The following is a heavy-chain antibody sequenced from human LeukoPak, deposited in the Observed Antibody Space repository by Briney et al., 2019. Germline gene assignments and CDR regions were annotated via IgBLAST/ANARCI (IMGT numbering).Heavy chain of an antibody. D-gene: IGHD6-19*01. J-gene: IGHJ4*02. CDR3: ARASGIDY. Sequence: GGSLRLSCAASGXTFSSYSMNWVRQAPGKGLEWVSYISSTSSTIYYADSVKGRFTISRDNAKNSLYLQMNCLRDEDTAVYYCARASGIDYWGQGTLVTVSS. CDR1: GXTFSSYS. V-gene: IGHV3-48*02. CDR2: ISSTSSTI.